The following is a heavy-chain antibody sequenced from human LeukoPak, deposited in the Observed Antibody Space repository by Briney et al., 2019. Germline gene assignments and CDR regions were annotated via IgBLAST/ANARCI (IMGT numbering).Heavy chain of an antibody. D-gene: IGHD1-26*01. CDR2: IYPHSGGT. CDR1: GYTFTGYY. J-gene: IGHJ4*02. CDR3: ARDQVDAGSYFAFFDY. Sequence: ASVKVSCKASGYTFTGYYIHWVRQAPGQGPEWMGWIYPHSGGTNYAQKFQGRVTMTRDTSISTAYMELSRLRSDDTAVYYCARDQVDAGSYFAFFDYWGQGTMVTVSS. V-gene: IGHV1-2*02.